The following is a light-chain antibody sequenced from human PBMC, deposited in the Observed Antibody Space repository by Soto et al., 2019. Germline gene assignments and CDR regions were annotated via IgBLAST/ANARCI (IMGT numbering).Light chain of an antibody. J-gene: IGLJ2*01. CDR3: SSYTSSSTLVV. CDR2: DVS. Sequence: QSVLTQPASVSGSPGQSITISCTVTRSDVGGYNYVSWYQQHPGKAPKLMIYDVSNRPSGVSNRFSGSKSGNTASLTISGLQAEDEADYYCSSYTSSSTLVVFGGGTKVTVL. CDR1: RSDVGGYNY. V-gene: IGLV2-14*01.